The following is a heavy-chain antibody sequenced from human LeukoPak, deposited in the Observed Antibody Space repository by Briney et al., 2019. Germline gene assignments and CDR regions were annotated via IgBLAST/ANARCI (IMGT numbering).Heavy chain of an antibody. CDR2: INHSGST. CDR1: GGSISSSSYY. J-gene: IGHJ5*02. V-gene: IGHV4-39*07. Sequence: SETLSLTCTVSGGSISSSSYYWGWIRQPPGKGLEWIGEINHSGSTNYNPSLKSRVTISVDTSKNQFSLKLSSVTAADTAVYYCARGGYYDFWSGHPNWFDPWGQGTLVTVSS. CDR3: ARGGYYDFWSGHPNWFDP. D-gene: IGHD3-3*01.